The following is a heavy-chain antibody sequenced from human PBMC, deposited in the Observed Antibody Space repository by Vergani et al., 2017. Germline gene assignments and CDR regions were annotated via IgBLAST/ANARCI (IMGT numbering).Heavy chain of an antibody. V-gene: IGHV1-2*02. J-gene: IGHJ5*02. CDR2: INPNSGGT. Sequence: VQLVQSGAEVKKPGASVTVSCKASGYTFTGYYMHWVRQATGQGLEGMGWINPNSGGTNYAQKFQGRVTMTRDTSISTAYMKLSRLRSDDTAVYYWASAAGQYHLFDRWGEGSVVAVSA. CDR3: ASAAGQYHLFDR. D-gene: IGHD6-25*01. CDR1: GYTFTGYY.